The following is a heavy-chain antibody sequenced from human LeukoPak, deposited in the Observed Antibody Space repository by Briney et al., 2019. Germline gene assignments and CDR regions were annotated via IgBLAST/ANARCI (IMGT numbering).Heavy chain of an antibody. CDR2: IYYSGST. Sequence: SQTLSLTCTVSGGSISSGDYYWSWIRQPPGKGLEWIGYIYYSGSTYYNPSLKRRVTISVDTSKNQFSLKLSSVTAADTAVYYCARDHVLLWFGELYSYGMDVWGKGTTVTVSS. CDR3: ARDHVLLWFGELYSYGMDV. CDR1: GGSISSGDYY. J-gene: IGHJ6*04. V-gene: IGHV4-30-4*01. D-gene: IGHD3-10*01.